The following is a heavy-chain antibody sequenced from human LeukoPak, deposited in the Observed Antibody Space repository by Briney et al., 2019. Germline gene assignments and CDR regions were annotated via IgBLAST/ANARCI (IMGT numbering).Heavy chain of an antibody. CDR1: GYTFTGYY. V-gene: IGHV1-18*04. J-gene: IGHJ4*02. D-gene: IGHD6-19*01. CDR3: ARDPVEQWLVNFDY. CDR2: ISAYNGNT. Sequence: EASVKVSCKASGYTFTGYYMHWVRQAPGQGLEWMGWISAYNGNTNYAQKLQGRVTMTTDTSTSTAYMELRSLRSDDTAVYYCARDPVEQWLVNFDYWGQGTLVTVSS.